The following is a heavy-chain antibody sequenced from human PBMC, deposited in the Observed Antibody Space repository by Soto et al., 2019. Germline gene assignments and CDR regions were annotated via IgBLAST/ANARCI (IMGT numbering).Heavy chain of an antibody. CDR3: AKDGSRVTTFSTDFDY. CDR2: ISYDGSNK. J-gene: IGHJ4*02. D-gene: IGHD3-16*01. V-gene: IGHV3-30*18. Sequence: GGSLRLSCAASGFTFSSYGMHWVRQAPGKGLEWVAVISYDGSNKYYADSVKGRFTISRDNSKNTLYLQMNSLRAEDTAVYYCAKDGSRVTTFSTDFDYWGQGTLVTVSS. CDR1: GFTFSSYG.